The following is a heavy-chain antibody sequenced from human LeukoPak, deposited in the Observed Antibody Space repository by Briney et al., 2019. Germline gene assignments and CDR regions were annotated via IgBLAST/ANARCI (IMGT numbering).Heavy chain of an antibody. CDR1: GYTFTSYG. CDR3: ARPHSYGSTYFDC. Sequence: ASVKVSCKASGYTFTSYGLTWVRQAPGQGLEWMGWISTYNTNTYYAQGLQGRVSMTTDTSTSTAYMELRSLRSDDTAVYYCARPHSYGSTYFDCWGQGTLVTVSS. V-gene: IGHV1-18*01. CDR2: ISTYNTNT. D-gene: IGHD4-17*01. J-gene: IGHJ4*02.